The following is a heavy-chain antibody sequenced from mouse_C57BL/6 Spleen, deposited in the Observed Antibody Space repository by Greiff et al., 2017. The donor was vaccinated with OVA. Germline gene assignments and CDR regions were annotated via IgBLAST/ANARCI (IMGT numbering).Heavy chain of an antibody. V-gene: IGHV3-8*01. J-gene: IGHJ3*01. CDR3: ARGESRFAY. CDR2: ISSSGST. Sequence: EVQLQESGPGLAKPSQSLSLSCSVSGYSITSDYWHWVRKFPGNKLEYMGYISSSGSTYYYPALKSRISITRDTTKNQYYQQLNSVTTEDTTAYYCARGESRFAYWGQGTLVTVAA. CDR1: GYSITSDY.